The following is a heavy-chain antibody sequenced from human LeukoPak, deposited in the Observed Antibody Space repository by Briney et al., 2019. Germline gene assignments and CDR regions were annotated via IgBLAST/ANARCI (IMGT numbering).Heavy chain of an antibody. CDR2: IYTSGSS. Sequence: SETLSLTCTVSGGSITSYYWSWIRQPAGKGLEWIGRIYTSGSSNYNPSLKSRVTMSVDTSKNQFSLKLTSVTAADTAVYYCARDTYGSGSYYNGPYYYGMDVWGQGTTVTVSS. V-gene: IGHV4-4*07. D-gene: IGHD3-10*01. J-gene: IGHJ6*02. CDR1: GGSITSYY. CDR3: ARDTYGSGSYYNGPYYYGMDV.